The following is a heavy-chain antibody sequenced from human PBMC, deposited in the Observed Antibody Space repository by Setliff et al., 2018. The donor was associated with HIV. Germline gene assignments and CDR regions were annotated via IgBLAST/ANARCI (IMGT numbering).Heavy chain of an antibody. CDR2: INPSSGST. CDR3: ARGWEGGMDY. J-gene: IGHJ4*02. CDR1: GYTFTSYY. Sequence: ASVMVSCKASGYTFTSYYMHWVRQAPGQGLEWMGIINPSSGSTTYAQKFQGRVTMTRDTSTSTVYMELSSLRSEDTAVYYCARGWEGGMDYWGQGTLVTVSS. V-gene: IGHV1-46*01. D-gene: IGHD1-26*01.